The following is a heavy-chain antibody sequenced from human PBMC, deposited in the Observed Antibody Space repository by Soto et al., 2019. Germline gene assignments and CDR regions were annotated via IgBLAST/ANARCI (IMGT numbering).Heavy chain of an antibody. CDR1: GFTLMGYA. CDR2: ISSNGVGT. V-gene: IGHV3-64*01. CDR3: ARRARPDFYYMDV. D-gene: IGHD6-6*01. J-gene: IGHJ6*03. Sequence: EVQLAESGGGLAQPGGSLRLSCAASGFTLMGYAMDWVRQATGKGLEYVSGISSNGVGTYYANSVQGRFTISRDNSKNTVYLQMGSLRPEDMAVYYCARRARPDFYYMDVWGKGTTVTVSS.